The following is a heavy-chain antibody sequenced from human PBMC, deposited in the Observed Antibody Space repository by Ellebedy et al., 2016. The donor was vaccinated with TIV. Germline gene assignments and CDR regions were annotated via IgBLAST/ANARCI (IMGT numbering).Heavy chain of an antibody. J-gene: IGHJ4*02. CDR2: ISGSGGST. CDR1: GLTFSTYA. V-gene: IGHV3-23*01. D-gene: IGHD3-3*01. Sequence: GGSLRLXCAASGLTFSTYAMSWVRQAPGKGLEWVSGISGSGGSTYYADSVKGRFTISRDNSKNTMYLQMNSLRAEDTAVYYCAKGTYYDFWSGHYNFDYWGQGALVTVSS. CDR3: AKGTYYDFWSGHYNFDY.